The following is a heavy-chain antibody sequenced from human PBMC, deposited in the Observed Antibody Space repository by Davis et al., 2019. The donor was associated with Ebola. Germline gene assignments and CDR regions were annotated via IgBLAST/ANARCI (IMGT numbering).Heavy chain of an antibody. CDR2: ISSDETNK. V-gene: IGHV3-30-3*01. J-gene: IGHJ6*02. Sequence: GESLKISCAASGFTFREHAMHWVRQAPGKGLEWVAIISSDETNKYYADSVKGRFTISRDNSQNTLYLQMSTLRAEDTAVYYCARGGGGFYGYYYYYGMDVWGQGTTVTVSS. CDR3: ARGGGGFYGYYYYYGMDV. D-gene: IGHD3-22*01. CDR1: GFTFREHA.